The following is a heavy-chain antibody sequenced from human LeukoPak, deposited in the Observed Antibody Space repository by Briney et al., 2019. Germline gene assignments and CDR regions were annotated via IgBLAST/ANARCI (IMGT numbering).Heavy chain of an antibody. CDR1: GYSFNDYW. Sequence: PGESLKISCMGSGYSFNDYWIGWVRQMPGKGLEWMGLIYPGDSDTKYSPSFQGQVTISADKSIGAAYLQWSSLRASDTGIYFCARSRSLGQGDYYYHIDLWGAGTTVTVSS. CDR3: ARSRSLGQGDYYYHIDL. CDR2: IYPGDSDT. D-gene: IGHD1-26*01. V-gene: IGHV5-51*01. J-gene: IGHJ6*04.